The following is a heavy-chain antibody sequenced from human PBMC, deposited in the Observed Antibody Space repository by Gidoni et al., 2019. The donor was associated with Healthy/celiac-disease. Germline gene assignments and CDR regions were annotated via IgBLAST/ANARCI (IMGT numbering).Heavy chain of an antibody. CDR1: GFTFSNYG. Sequence: QVQLVESGGGVVQPGRSLRLTCAASGFTFSNYGMHWVRQAPGKGLEWVAVISYDGSEIYYADSVKGRFTISRDNSKNTVYLQMNSLRAEDTAVYYCANELVGYNEFADWGQGTLVTVSS. D-gene: IGHD6-25*01. V-gene: IGHV3-30*18. CDR3: ANELVGYNEFAD. CDR2: ISYDGSEI. J-gene: IGHJ4*02.